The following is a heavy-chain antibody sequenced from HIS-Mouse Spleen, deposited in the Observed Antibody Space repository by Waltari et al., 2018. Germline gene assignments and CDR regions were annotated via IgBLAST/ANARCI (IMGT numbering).Heavy chain of an antibody. J-gene: IGHJ6*02. V-gene: IGHV3-43*01. CDR3: ARTLGYGSGSHGPTWYGMDV. CDR2: ISWDGGST. Sequence: EVQLVESGGVVVQPGGSLRLSCAASGFTFDDYTMHWGRQSPGKGLEWVSLISWDGGSTYYADSVKGRFTISRDNSKNSLYLQMNSLRTEDTALYYCARTLGYGSGSHGPTWYGMDVWGQGTTVTVSS. D-gene: IGHD3-10*01. CDR1: GFTFDDYT.